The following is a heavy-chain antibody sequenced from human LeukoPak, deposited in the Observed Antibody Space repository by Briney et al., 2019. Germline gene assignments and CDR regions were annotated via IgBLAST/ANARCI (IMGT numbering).Heavy chain of an antibody. CDR1: GFTLSCYW. Sequence: GSLRPSCAAPGFTLSCYWMGWVRQAPGQGVGGVALIRYDGSNKYYADSVKGRFTISRDNAKNSLYLQMNSLRAEDTAVYYCARDLSSWYRYYFDYWGQGTLVTVSS. J-gene: IGHJ4*02. D-gene: IGHD6-13*01. CDR2: IRYDGSNK. V-gene: IGHV3-33*08. CDR3: ARDLSSWYRYYFDY.